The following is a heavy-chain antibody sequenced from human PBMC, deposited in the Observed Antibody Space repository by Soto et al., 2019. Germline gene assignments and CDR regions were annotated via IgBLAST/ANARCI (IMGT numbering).Heavy chain of an antibody. CDR2: ISYDGSNK. J-gene: IGHJ3*02. CDR1: GFTFSSYA. D-gene: IGHD6-19*01. V-gene: IGHV3-30-3*02. Sequence: GGSLRLSCAASGFTFSSYAMHWVRQAPGKGLEWVAVISYDGSNKYYADSVKGRFTISRDNSKNTLYLQMNSLRAEDTAVYYCAKFASGWYDTFDAFDIWGQGTMVTVSS. CDR3: AKFASGWYDTFDAFDI.